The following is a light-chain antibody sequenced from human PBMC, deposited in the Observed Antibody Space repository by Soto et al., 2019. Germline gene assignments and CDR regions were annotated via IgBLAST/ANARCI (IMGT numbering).Light chain of an antibody. CDR2: GAS. V-gene: IGKV3-20*01. J-gene: IGKJ1*01. Sequence: EVVLTQSPGTLSLSPGERATLSCRASQSVTSNYLAWYQQKPGQAPRLLIYGASSRATGIPDRFSGSGSGTDFTLTISRLESEDFAVYYCQHYARSSTFGQGTKVDIK. CDR3: QHYARSST. CDR1: QSVTSNY.